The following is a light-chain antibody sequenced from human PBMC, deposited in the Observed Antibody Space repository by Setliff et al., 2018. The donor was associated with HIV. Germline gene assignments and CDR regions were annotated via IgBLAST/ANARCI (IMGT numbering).Light chain of an antibody. V-gene: IGLV2-14*01. CDR1: SSDAGGYSY. CDR2: EVR. J-gene: IGLJ1*01. CDR3: SSYAITNTLP. Sequence: ALTQPASVSGSPGQSITISCTGTSSDAGGYSYVSWYQQHPGKAPKLIIYEVRNRPSGVSNRFSGPKSGNTASLTISGLQAEDEADYYCSSYAITNTLPFGTGTKVTVL.